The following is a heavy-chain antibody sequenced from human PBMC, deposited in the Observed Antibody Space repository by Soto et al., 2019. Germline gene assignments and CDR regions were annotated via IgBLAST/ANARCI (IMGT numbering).Heavy chain of an antibody. CDR1: GFTFSNYW. CDR3: ARVVGATY. J-gene: IGHJ4*02. V-gene: IGHV3-21*01. CDR2: ISSSSSYI. D-gene: IGHD1-26*01. Sequence: PGGSLRLSCAASGFTFSNYWMTWVRQAPGKGLEWVSSISSSSSYIYYADSVKGRFTISRDNAKNSLYLQMNSLRAEDTAVYYCARVVGATYWGQGTLVTVSS.